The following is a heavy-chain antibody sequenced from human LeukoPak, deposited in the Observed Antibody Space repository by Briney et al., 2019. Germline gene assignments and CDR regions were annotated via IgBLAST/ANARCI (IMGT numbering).Heavy chain of an antibody. Sequence: PGGSLRLSCAASGFTFSSYGMHWVRQAPGKGLEWVAFIRYDGSNKYYADSVKGRFTISRDNSKNTLYLQMSSLRAEDTAVYYCAREQWLDLHAFDIWGQGTMVTVSS. J-gene: IGHJ3*02. CDR2: IRYDGSNK. V-gene: IGHV3-30*02. CDR3: AREQWLDLHAFDI. D-gene: IGHD6-19*01. CDR1: GFTFSSYG.